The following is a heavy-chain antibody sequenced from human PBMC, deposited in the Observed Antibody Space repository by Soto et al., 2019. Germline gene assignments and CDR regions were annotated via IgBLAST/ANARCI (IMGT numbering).Heavy chain of an antibody. CDR3: ARHVGVTMVRGPIWGFDY. CDR2: IYYSGST. D-gene: IGHD3-10*01. Sequence: PSETLSLTCTASGGSISSSNYYWGWIRQPPGQGLEWIGSIYYSGSTYYNPSLKSRVTISVDTSKNQFSLKLSSVTAADTAVYYCARHVGVTMVRGPIWGFDYWGQGTLVTVSS. J-gene: IGHJ4*02. CDR1: GGSISSSNYY. V-gene: IGHV4-39*01.